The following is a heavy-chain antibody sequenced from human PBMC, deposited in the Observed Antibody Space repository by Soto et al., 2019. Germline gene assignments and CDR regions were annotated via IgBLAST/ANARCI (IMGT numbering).Heavy chain of an antibody. Sequence: ASVKVSCKASGYTFTGYYMHWVRQAPGQGLEWMGWINPNSGGTNYAQKFQGWVTMTRDTSISTAYMELSRLRSDDTAVYYCARDARGDEASMVYWGQGALVTVFS. D-gene: IGHD2-8*01. CDR2: INPNSGGT. CDR3: ARDARGDEASMVY. CDR1: GYTFTGYY. V-gene: IGHV1-2*04. J-gene: IGHJ4*02.